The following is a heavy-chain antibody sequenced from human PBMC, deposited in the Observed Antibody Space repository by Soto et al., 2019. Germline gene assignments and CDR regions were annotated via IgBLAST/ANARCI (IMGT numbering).Heavy chain of an antibody. Sequence: QVQLQESGPGLVKPSETLSLTCTVSSGSISSYYWNWIRQPPGKGLEWIGYIYYSGSTNYNPSLTSRVTISVDTSKNQFSLNLRSVTAADTAIYYCARAVSRAPPAPGWFDPWGQGALVTVSS. CDR3: ARAVSRAPPAPGWFDP. V-gene: IGHV4-59*01. J-gene: IGHJ5*02. CDR2: IYYSGST. CDR1: SGSISSYY.